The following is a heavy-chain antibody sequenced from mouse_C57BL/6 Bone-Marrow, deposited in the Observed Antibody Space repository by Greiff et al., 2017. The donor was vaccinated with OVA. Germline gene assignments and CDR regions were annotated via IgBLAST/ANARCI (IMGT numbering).Heavy chain of an antibody. D-gene: IGHD1-1*01. J-gene: IGHJ2*01. Sequence: VQLQHSGPELVKPGASVKISCKASGYSFTGYYMNWVKQSPEKSLEWIGEINPSTGGTTYNQKFKAKATLTVDKSSSTAYMQLKSLTSEDSAVYYCALRRNYYGSSDYFDYWGQGTTLTVSS. CDR3: ALRRNYYGSSDYFDY. V-gene: IGHV1-42*01. CDR2: INPSTGGT. CDR1: GYSFTGYY.